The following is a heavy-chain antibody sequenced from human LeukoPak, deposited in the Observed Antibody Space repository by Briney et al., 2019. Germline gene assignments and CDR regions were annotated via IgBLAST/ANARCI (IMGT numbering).Heavy chain of an antibody. V-gene: IGHV3-21*01. CDR1: GFTFTSYT. Sequence: GGSLRLSCAASGFTFTSYTMNWVRQAPGKGLEWVSSISSSSSYIYYVDSVKGRFTISRDNAKNSLYLQMNSLRAEDTAVYYCARDRLLEDRHYYSYYYMDVWGKGTTVTVSS. CDR3: ARDRLLEDRHYYSYYYMDV. D-gene: IGHD1-1*01. J-gene: IGHJ6*03. CDR2: ISSSSSYI.